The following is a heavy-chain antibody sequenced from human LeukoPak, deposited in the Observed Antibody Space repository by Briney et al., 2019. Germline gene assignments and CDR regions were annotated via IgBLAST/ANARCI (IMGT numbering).Heavy chain of an antibody. D-gene: IGHD6-13*01. J-gene: IGHJ4*02. V-gene: IGHV3-74*01. CDR3: ARDPQQLVPDY. Sequence: GGSLRLSCAASGFTFSSYWMHWVRQAPGKGLVWVSRINGDGSSTSYADSVKGRFTISRDNAKNTLYLQMNSLRAEDTAVYYCARDPQQLVPDYWGQGTLVTVSS. CDR2: INGDGSST. CDR1: GFTFSSYW.